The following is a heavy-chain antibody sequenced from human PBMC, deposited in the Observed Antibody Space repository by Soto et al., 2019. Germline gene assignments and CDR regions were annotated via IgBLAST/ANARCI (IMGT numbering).Heavy chain of an antibody. CDR2: IWYDGSKK. J-gene: IGHJ6*02. CDR1: GFTLSNVG. CDR3: ARDEPMIGGVSYGMDV. Sequence: QVPLVESGGGVFQPGGSLRLSLAASGFTLSNVGMHWVRQAPGKGLAWVAIIWYDGSKKFYGDSVKGRFTISRYSSKNTLYLQMNNRIAEDTAVYYCARDEPMIGGVSYGMDVWGQGTTVTVSS. V-gene: IGHV3-33*01. D-gene: IGHD3-16*01.